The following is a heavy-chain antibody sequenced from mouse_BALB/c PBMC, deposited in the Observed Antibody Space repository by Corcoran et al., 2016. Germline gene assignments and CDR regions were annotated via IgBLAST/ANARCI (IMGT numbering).Heavy chain of an antibody. CDR3: ARQTGNAPYYYVMDY. J-gene: IGHJ4*01. Sequence: QIQLVQSGPELKKPGETVKISCKASGYTFTNYGMNWVKQAPGKGLKWMGWINTYTGEPTYADDFKGRFAFSLETSASTAYLQINNLKNEDMATYFCARQTGNAPYYYVMDYWGQGTLVTVSS. CDR2: INTYTGEP. CDR1: GYTFTNYG. D-gene: IGHD4-1*01. V-gene: IGHV9-1*02.